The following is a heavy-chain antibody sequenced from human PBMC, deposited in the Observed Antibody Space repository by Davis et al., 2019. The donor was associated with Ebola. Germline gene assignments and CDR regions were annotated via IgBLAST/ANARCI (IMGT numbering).Heavy chain of an antibody. CDR3: ARDATTVTTIWFDP. CDR2: INVYNGHT. V-gene: IGHV1-18*01. Sequence: AASVKVSCKTSGYTFSGYAISWVRQAPGQGLEWLGRINVYNGHTNYAQNFQGRVTVSTDTSTSIAYMELRSLRSDDTALYYCARDATTVTTIWFDPWGQGTLVTVSS. J-gene: IGHJ5*02. D-gene: IGHD4-17*01. CDR1: GYTFSGYA.